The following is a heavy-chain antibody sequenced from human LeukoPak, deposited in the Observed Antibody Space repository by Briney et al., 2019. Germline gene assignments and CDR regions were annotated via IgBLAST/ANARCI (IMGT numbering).Heavy chain of an antibody. CDR1: GYTFTGYY. J-gene: IGHJ5*02. Sequence: ASVKVSCKASGYTFTGYYMHWVRQAPGQGLEWMGRINPNSGGRNYAQKFQGRVTMTRDTSISTAYMELSRLRSDDTAVYYCARRLPRITMVRGVPNWFDPWGQGTLVTVSS. D-gene: IGHD3-10*01. CDR2: INPNSGGR. CDR3: ARRLPRITMVRGVPNWFDP. V-gene: IGHV1-2*06.